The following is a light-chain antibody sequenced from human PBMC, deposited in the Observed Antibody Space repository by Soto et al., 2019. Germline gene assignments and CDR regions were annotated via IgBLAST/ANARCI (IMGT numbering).Light chain of an antibody. J-gene: IGLJ3*02. Sequence: QSVLTQPPSVSAAPGQRVTISCSGSRSNIGNTQNHVSWYQHLPGTAPKLLIYDNDKRPSGIPDRFSGSESGTSATLGITGLQTGDEANYYCGTWDDNLYAWVFGGGTKLTVL. V-gene: IGLV1-51*01. CDR1: RSNIGNTQNH. CDR2: DND. CDR3: GTWDDNLYAWV.